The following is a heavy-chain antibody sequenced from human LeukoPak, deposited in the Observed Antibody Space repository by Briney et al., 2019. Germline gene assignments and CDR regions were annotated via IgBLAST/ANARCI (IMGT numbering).Heavy chain of an antibody. J-gene: IGHJ4*02. CDR1: GFTFSSYV. CDR2: ISGSGGST. CDR3: ARADSHNDYNYADY. D-gene: IGHD5-24*01. Sequence: PGGSLRLSCAASGFTFSSYVMRWARQAPGKGLEWVSAISGSGGSTYYVDSVKGRFTISRDNSKNTLYLQINSLRAEDTAVYYCARADSHNDYNYADYWGQGTLVTVSS. V-gene: IGHV3-23*01.